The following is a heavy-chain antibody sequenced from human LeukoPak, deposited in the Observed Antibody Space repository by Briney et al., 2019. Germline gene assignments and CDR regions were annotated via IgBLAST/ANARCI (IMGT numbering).Heavy chain of an antibody. D-gene: IGHD2-15*01. CDR2: ISAYNGNT. J-gene: IGHJ6*03. CDR3: ARDKPLVYCSGGSCPYYYMDV. Sequence: ASVKVSCKASGYTFTSYGISWVRQAPGQGLEWMGWISAYNGNTNYAQKLQGRVTMTTDTSTSTAYMELRSLRSDDTAVYYCARDKPLVYCSGGSCPYYYMDVWGKGTTVTVSS. CDR1: GYTFTSYG. V-gene: IGHV1-18*01.